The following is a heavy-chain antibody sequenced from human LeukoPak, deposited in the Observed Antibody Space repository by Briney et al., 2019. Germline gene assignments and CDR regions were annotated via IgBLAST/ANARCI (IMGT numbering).Heavy chain of an antibody. J-gene: IGHJ6*02. CDR2: IKQNGDEK. CDR3: AKSRDSGYSYGHYYYYGMDV. V-gene: IGHV3-7*01. D-gene: IGHD5-18*01. CDR1: GFTFSSYW. Sequence: GGSLRLSCAASGFTFSSYWMNWLRQAPGKGLEWVANIKQNGDEKYYVDSVKGRFTISRDNAKNSLYLQMNSLRVEDTAVYYCAKSRDSGYSYGHYYYYGMDVWGQGTTVTVSS.